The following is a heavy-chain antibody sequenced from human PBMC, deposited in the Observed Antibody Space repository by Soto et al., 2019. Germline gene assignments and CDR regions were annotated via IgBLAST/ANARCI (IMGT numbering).Heavy chain of an antibody. CDR1: GYSFTTYW. CDR2: IYPADSDT. CDR3: ARSGSGTYERSKYYFYGMDV. V-gene: IGHV5-51*01. D-gene: IGHD3-10*01. J-gene: IGHJ6*02. Sequence: GESLKISCKGSGYSFTTYWIAWVRQMPGKGLEWMGVIYPADSDTKYSPSFQGQVTISADKSISTAYLQWSSLKASDTATYYCARSGSGTYERSKYYFYGMDVWGQGATVTVSS.